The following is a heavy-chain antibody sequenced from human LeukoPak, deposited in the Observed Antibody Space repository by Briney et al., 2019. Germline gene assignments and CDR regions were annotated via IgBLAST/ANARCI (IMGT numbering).Heavy chain of an antibody. D-gene: IGHD6-19*01. Sequence: SETLSLTCTVSGGSISSYYWSWIRQPPGKGLEWIGYIYNNGRTNYNPSLKSRVTISVDTSKNQSSLKLSSVTAADTAVYYCARVMGSDWYPLAYWGQGTLVTVSS. V-gene: IGHV4-59*01. CDR1: GGSISSYY. CDR2: IYNNGRT. CDR3: ARVMGSDWYPLAY. J-gene: IGHJ4*02.